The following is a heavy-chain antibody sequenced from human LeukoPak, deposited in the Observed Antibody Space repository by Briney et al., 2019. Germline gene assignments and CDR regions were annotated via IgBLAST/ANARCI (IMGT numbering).Heavy chain of an antibody. CDR3: AKRDSAGLYYFDY. Sequence: GGSLRLSCAASEFTFSSYWMHWVRQAPGKGLVWVSRINSDGSSTNYADSVKGRFTISRDNSKNTLYLQMNSLRAEDTAVYYCAKRDSAGLYYFDYWGQGTLVTVSS. V-gene: IGHV3-74*01. D-gene: IGHD5-18*01. CDR2: INSDGSST. J-gene: IGHJ4*02. CDR1: EFTFSSYW.